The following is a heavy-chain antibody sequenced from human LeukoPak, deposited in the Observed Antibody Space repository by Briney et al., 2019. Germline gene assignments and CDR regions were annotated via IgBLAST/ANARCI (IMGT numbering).Heavy chain of an antibody. J-gene: IGHJ3*01. CDR2: ISNRGST. V-gene: IGHV4-59*02. CDR3: AKGVSRTYYAFDV. CDR1: GASVSSHF. Sequence: PSETLSLTCGVSGASVSSHFWSWIRQTPGMGLEWIGYISNRGSTGYNPSLRSRVTISVDAPKNEVSLNVRSVSAADTAVYYCAKGVSRTYYAFDVWGQGRTV. D-gene: IGHD3-22*01.